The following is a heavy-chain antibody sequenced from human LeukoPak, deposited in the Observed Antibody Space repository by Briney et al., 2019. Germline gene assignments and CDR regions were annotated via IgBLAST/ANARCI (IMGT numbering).Heavy chain of an antibody. CDR1: GFTFSSYA. CDR3: ARESYNSGIDY. J-gene: IGHJ4*02. CDR2: LSGSGGST. Sequence: GGSLRLSCAASGFTFSSYAMSWVRQAPGKGLEWVSTLSGSGGSTYYADSVKGRFTISRDNSKNTLYLQMNSLRAEDTAVYYCARESYNSGIDYWGQGTLVTVSS. D-gene: IGHD6-19*01. V-gene: IGHV3-23*01.